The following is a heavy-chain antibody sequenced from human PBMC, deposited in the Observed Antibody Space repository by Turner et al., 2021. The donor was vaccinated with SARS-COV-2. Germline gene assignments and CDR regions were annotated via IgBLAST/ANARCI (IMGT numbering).Heavy chain of an antibody. CDR1: GFTFSDYA. D-gene: IGHD3-9*01. V-gene: IGHV3-23*01. CDR3: AKSIPSTGFVFDY. Sequence: EVHVLESGGRLVQPGGSLRLSCAAPGFTFSDYAMSWVRQAPGKGLQWVSTVSGTGSSTYYADSVKGRFSISRDNSKNTLYLQLISLRADDTAVYYCAKSIPSTGFVFDYWGQGTLVTVSS. J-gene: IGHJ4*02. CDR2: VSGTGSST.